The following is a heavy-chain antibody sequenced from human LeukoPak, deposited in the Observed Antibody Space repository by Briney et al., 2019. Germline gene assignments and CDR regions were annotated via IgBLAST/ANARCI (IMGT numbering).Heavy chain of an antibody. Sequence: ASVKVSCKAFGYSFTGYHLHWVRQAPRQGLEWMGWVNPKTGGTNYARKFQGRVTMTRDTSINTVNMELSRLTPDDTAVYYCAREFSSKLEWLAYVTGDDAFDVWGQGTMITVS. J-gene: IGHJ3*01. CDR3: AREFSSKLEWLAYVTGDDAFDV. D-gene: IGHD3-3*01. CDR2: VNPKTGGT. V-gene: IGHV1-2*02. CDR1: GYSFTGYH.